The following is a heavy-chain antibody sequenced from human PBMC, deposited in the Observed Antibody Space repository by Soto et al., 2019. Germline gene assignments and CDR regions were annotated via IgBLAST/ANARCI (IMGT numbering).Heavy chain of an antibody. Sequence: SETLSLTCTVSGGSISSSSYYWGWIRQPPGKGLEWIGSIYYSGSTYYNPSLKSRVTISVDTSKNQFSLKLSSVTAADTAVYYCARPKGAPPHYNWFDPWGQGTLVTVS. CDR1: GGSISSSSYY. V-gene: IGHV4-39*01. CDR3: ARPKGAPPHYNWFDP. CDR2: IYYSGST. J-gene: IGHJ5*02.